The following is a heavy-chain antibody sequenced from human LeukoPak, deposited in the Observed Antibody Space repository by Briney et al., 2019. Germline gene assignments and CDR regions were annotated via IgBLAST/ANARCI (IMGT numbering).Heavy chain of an antibody. CDR2: IRHDGSEK. D-gene: IGHD2-15*01. CDR1: GFTFSDFG. V-gene: IGHV3-30*02. CDR3: AKERSASGGSCFLCFDD. Sequence: GGSLRLSCAASGFTFSDFGMHWVRQAPGKGLEWVAFIRHDGSEKYYADSVRGRFTISRDNSKNTVYLQMNSLRTEDTSVYYCAKERSASGGSCFLCFDDWGQGTLVTVSS. J-gene: IGHJ4*02.